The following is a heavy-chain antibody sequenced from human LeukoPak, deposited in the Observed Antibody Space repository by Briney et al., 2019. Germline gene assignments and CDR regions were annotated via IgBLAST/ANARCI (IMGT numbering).Heavy chain of an antibody. J-gene: IGHJ3*01. CDR1: GFTFSTYW. D-gene: IGHD3-22*01. CDR2: IKEDGSEE. Sequence: GGSLRLSCAASGFTFSTYWMSWVRQAPGKGLECVANIKEDGSEEYYVDSVKGRFSISRDNAKNSLFLQMKSLTAEDTAVYYCARDWLAGNPYHAFDLWGKGTMVTVSS. V-gene: IGHV3-7*01. CDR3: ARDWLAGNPYHAFDL.